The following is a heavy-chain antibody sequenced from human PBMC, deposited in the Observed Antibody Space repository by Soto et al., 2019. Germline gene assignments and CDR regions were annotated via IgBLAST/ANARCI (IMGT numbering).Heavy chain of an antibody. CDR1: GFSFGNYW. V-gene: IGHV3-7*03. CDR3: ARDVGPVTIFGEALSGYFDF. Sequence: PGGSLRLSWSVSGFSFGNYWMSWFRQAPGKGLEWLASIKEDGSERYYLDSVKGRFTISRDNAKDSLSLQMNSLRGEDTAFYYCARDVGPVTIFGEALSGYFDFWGQGTLVTVSS. J-gene: IGHJ4*02. CDR2: IKEDGSER. D-gene: IGHD3-3*01.